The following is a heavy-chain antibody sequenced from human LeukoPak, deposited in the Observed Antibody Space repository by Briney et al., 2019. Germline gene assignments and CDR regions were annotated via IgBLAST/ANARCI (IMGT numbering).Heavy chain of an antibody. J-gene: IGHJ4*02. D-gene: IGHD6-13*01. V-gene: IGHV4-31*03. CDR2: IYYSGST. CDR1: GGSISSGVYY. Sequence: KPSQTLSLTCTVSGGSISSGVYYWSWIRQHPGKGLEWIGYIYYSGSTYYNPSLKSRVTISVDTSKNQFSLKLSSVTAADTAVYYCARESPWQYSSSDWGQGTLVTVSS. CDR3: ARESPWQYSSSD.